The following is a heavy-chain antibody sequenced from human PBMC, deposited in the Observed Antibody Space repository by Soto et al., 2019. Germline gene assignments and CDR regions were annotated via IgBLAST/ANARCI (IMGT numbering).Heavy chain of an antibody. CDR1: GFTFSSYG. Sequence: GGSVRLSCAASGFTFSSYGMHWVRQAPGKGLEWVAVIWYDGSNKYYADSVKGRFTISRDNSKNTLYLQMNSLRAEDTAVYYCARGGESYHHFDYWGQGTLVTVSS. J-gene: IGHJ4*02. V-gene: IGHV3-33*01. CDR2: IWYDGSNK. CDR3: ARGGESYHHFDY. D-gene: IGHD1-26*01.